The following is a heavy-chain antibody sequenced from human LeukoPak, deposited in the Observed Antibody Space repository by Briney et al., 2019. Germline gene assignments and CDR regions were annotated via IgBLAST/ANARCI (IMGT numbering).Heavy chain of an antibody. CDR1: GYSFTSYW. J-gene: IGHJ3*02. D-gene: IGHD6-6*01. V-gene: IGHV5-51*01. Sequence: GESLKISCKGSGYSFTSYWIGWVRQMPGKGLEWMGIIYPGDSDTRYSPSFQGQVTISADKSISTAYLQWSSLKASDTAMYYCARQFSRVYSSSLIGAFDIWGQGTMVTVSS. CDR3: ARQFSRVYSSSLIGAFDI. CDR2: IYPGDSDT.